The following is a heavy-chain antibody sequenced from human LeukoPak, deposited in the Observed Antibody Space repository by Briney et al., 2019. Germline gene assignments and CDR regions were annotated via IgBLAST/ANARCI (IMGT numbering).Heavy chain of an antibody. Sequence: GGSLRLSCAASGFTFSSYAMSWVRQAPGKGLEWVSGISGSGGRTYDADSVKGRFTISRDNSKNTLYLQTNSLRAEDTAVYYCANLLRWEPYWGQGTLVTVSS. CDR1: GFTFSSYA. J-gene: IGHJ4*02. V-gene: IGHV3-23*01. D-gene: IGHD4-23*01. CDR2: ISGSGGRT. CDR3: ANLLRWEPY.